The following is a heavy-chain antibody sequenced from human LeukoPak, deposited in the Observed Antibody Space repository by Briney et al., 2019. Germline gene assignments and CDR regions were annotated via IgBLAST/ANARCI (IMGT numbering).Heavy chain of an antibody. D-gene: IGHD2-15*01. J-gene: IGHJ4*02. CDR3: ARGEAAYCSGGSCYPFKY. V-gene: IGHV4-34*01. Sequence: SETLSLTCAVYGGSFSGYYWSWIRQPPGKGLERIGEINHSGSTNYNPSLKSRVTISVDTSKNQFSLKLSSVTAADTAVYYCARGEAAYCSGGSCYPFKYWGQGTLVTVSS. CDR2: INHSGST. CDR1: GGSFSGYY.